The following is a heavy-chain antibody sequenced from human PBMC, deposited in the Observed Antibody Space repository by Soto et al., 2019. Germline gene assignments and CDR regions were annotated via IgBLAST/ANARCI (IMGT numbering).Heavy chain of an antibody. D-gene: IGHD2-15*01. Sequence: GGSLRLSCAASGFTFSSYAMSWVRQAPGKGLEWVSAISSSGDSTYYADSVEGRFTIARDNSKNTLYLQMNSLRTKDTAVYYCANGRLVVVAATPSPGYMDVWGKGTTVTVSS. CDR1: GFTFSSYA. CDR2: ISSSGDST. CDR3: ANGRLVVVAATPSPGYMDV. J-gene: IGHJ6*03. V-gene: IGHV3-23*01.